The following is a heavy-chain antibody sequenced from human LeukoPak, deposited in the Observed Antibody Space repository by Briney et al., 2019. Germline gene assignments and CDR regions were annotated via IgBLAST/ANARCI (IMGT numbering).Heavy chain of an antibody. CDR2: IIPIFGTA. CDR3: ARVPASTAPYYYYYYMDV. Sequence: ASVKVSCKASGYTFTGYYMHWVRQAPGQGLEWMGGIIPIFGTANYAQKFQGRVTITADKSTSTAYMELSSLRSEDTAVYYCARVPASTAPYYYYYYMDVWGKGTTVTVSS. J-gene: IGHJ6*03. D-gene: IGHD4-17*01. CDR1: GYTFTGYY. V-gene: IGHV1-69*06.